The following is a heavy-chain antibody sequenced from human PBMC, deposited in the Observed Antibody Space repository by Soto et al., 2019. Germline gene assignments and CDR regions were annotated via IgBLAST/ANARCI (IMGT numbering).Heavy chain of an antibody. D-gene: IGHD3-22*01. CDR2: IIPIFGTA. CDR1: GGTFSSYA. Sequence: QVQLVQSGAEVKKPGSSVKVSCKASGGTFSSYAISWVRQAPGQGLEWMGGIIPIFGTANYAQKFQGRVTITADESTSTAYMELSSLRSEDTAVYYCARGGGRSYYYDSSDTEGAFDIWGQGTMVTVSS. CDR3: ARGGGRSYYYDSSDTEGAFDI. V-gene: IGHV1-69*12. J-gene: IGHJ3*02.